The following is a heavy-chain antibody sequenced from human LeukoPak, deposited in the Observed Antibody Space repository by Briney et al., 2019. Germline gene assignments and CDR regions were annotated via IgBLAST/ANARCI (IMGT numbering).Heavy chain of an antibody. J-gene: IGHJ4*02. D-gene: IGHD3-10*01. CDR3: AKGRHYYGSGSYLDS. V-gene: IGHV3-23*01. Sequence: LPGGSLRLSCAASGFTFSSYAMSWVRQAPEKGLEWVSAISGSGSTTYYADSVKGRFTISRDKSKNTLYLQMNSLRAEDTAIYYCAKGRHYYGSGSYLDSWGQGTLVTVSS. CDR2: ISGSGSTT. CDR1: GFTFSSYA.